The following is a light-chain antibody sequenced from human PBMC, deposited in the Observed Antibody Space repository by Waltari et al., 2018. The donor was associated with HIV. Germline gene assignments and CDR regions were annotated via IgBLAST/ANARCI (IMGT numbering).Light chain of an antibody. Sequence: QSALTQPRSVSGSTGQSVTISCTGTSSDVGGYTFVSWYQHHPGKAPKLVISDVTKRPSGVPDRFSGSKSGNSASLTISGLQAEDEADYYCCSYSGSGTLYVFGTGTEVTVL. CDR1: SSDVGGYTF. J-gene: IGLJ1*01. V-gene: IGLV2-11*01. CDR3: CSYSGSGTLYV. CDR2: DVT.